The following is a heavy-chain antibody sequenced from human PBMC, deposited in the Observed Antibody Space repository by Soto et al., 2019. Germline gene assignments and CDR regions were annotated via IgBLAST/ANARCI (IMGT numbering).Heavy chain of an antibody. J-gene: IGHJ4*02. D-gene: IGHD6-19*01. CDR3: ARDREQWLVGYYFDY. Sequence: QVQLVESGGVVIQPGRSLRLSCAASGFTFSSHGMHWVRQAPGKGLEWVAVIWYDGSNIYYADSVKGRFTISRDNSKDTLDLQMNSLRAEDTAVYYCARDREQWLVGYYFDYWGQGTLVTVSS. CDR2: IWYDGSNI. V-gene: IGHV3-33*01. CDR1: GFTFSSHG.